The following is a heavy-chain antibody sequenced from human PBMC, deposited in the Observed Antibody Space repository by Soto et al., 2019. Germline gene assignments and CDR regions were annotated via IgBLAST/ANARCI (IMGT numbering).Heavy chain of an antibody. V-gene: IGHV3-23*01. CDR2: ISGSGGST. CDR3: AMIQIAVAGTIPLPFDY. Sequence: TGGSLRLSCAASGFTFSSYAMSWVRQAPGKGLEWVSAISGSGGSTYYADSVKGRFTISRDNSKNTLYLQMNSLRAEDTAVYYCAMIQIAVAGTIPLPFDYWGQGTLVTVSS. J-gene: IGHJ4*02. D-gene: IGHD6-19*01. CDR1: GFTFSSYA.